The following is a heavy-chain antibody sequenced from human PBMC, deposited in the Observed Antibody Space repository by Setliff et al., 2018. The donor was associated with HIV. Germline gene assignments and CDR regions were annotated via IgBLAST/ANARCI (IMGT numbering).Heavy chain of an antibody. V-gene: IGHV4-4*09. D-gene: IGHD3-10*01. J-gene: IGHJ4*02. CDR3: ATRPADTKWYGVFDY. CDR1: GGSISAHY. CDR2: IYGSGIT. Sequence: SETPSLTCSVSGGSISAHYWSWIRQSPGKGLEWIGYIYGSGITNYNPSLRGRVTISIDTSKNQSSLRLNSVTAADTAVYYCATRPADTKWYGVFDYWGQGRLVTVSS.